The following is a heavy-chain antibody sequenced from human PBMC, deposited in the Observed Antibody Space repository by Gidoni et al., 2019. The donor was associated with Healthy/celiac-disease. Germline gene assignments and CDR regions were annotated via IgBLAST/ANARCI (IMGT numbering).Heavy chain of an antibody. CDR2: IYHSGST. J-gene: IGHJ5*02. D-gene: IGHD1-1*01. Sequence: QLQLQESGSGLVKPSQTLSLTCAVSGGSISSGGYSWRWIRQPPGKGLEWIGYIYHSGSTYYNPSLKSRVTISVDRSKNQFSLKLSSVTAADTAVYYCARAGTSRWWFDPWGQGTLVTVSS. V-gene: IGHV4-30-2*01. CDR1: GGSISSGGYS. CDR3: ARAGTSRWWFDP.